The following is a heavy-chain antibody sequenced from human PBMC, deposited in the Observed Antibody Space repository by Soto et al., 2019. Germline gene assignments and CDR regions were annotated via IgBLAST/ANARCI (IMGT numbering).Heavy chain of an antibody. CDR1: GGSISSNY. Sequence: QVQLQESGPGLVKPSETLSLTCTVSGGSISSNYWSWIRQPPGKGLEWIGFICYSGSTNYNPSLKSRVPISLDTYKNQFSLKVNSATAADTAVYYCARGRYGDYDDAFDIWGQGTMVTVSP. CDR3: ARGRYGDYDDAFDI. V-gene: IGHV4-59*01. CDR2: ICYSGST. D-gene: IGHD4-17*01. J-gene: IGHJ3*02.